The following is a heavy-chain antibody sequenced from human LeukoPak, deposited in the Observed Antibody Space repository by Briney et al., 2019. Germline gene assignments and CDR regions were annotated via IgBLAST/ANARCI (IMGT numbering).Heavy chain of an antibody. Sequence: PSETLSLTCTVSGGSISNHYWSWIRQPPGKGLEWVGYIYYGGSTKYNPSLKSRVTISVDTSKKQFSLKLTSVTAADTAVYYCAREVHYGGSWYFDYWGQGTLVTVSS. V-gene: IGHV4-59*11. D-gene: IGHD6-13*01. J-gene: IGHJ4*02. CDR3: AREVHYGGSWYFDY. CDR1: GGSISNHY. CDR2: IYYGGST.